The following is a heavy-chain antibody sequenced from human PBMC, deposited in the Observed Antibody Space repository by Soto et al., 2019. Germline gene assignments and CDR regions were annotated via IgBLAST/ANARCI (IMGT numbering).Heavy chain of an antibody. Sequence: SETLSLTCAVSGGSISSSNWWSWVRQPPGKGLEWIGEIYHSGSTNYNPSLKSRVTISVDKSKNQFSLKLTSVTAADTAVYFCARAAIQGQQIEGQPPSSQTLDYWGQGTLVTVSS. CDR1: GGSISSSNW. D-gene: IGHD1-1*01. CDR2: IYHSGST. V-gene: IGHV4-4*02. J-gene: IGHJ4*02. CDR3: ARAAIQGQQIEGQPPSSQTLDY.